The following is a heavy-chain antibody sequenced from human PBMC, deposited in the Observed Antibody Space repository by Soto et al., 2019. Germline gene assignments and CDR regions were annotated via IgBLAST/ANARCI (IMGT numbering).Heavy chain of an antibody. CDR3: AGMRTIWFGELFHCFDP. D-gene: IGHD3-10*01. V-gene: IGHV4-34*01. CDR2: INHSGST. CDR1: GGSFSGYY. J-gene: IGHJ5*02. Sequence: PSETPSLTCAVYGGSFSGYYWSWIRQPPGKGLEWIGEINHSGSTNYNPSLKSRVTISVDTSKNQFSLKLSSVTAADTAVYYCAGMRTIWFGELFHCFDPWGQGTLVTVSS.